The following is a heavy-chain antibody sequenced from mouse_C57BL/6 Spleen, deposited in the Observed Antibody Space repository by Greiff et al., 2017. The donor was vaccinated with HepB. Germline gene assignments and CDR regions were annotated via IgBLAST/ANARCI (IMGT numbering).Heavy chain of an antibody. J-gene: IGHJ3*01. V-gene: IGHV1-80*01. CDR2: IYPGDGDT. CDR3: AREGYYGLAY. Sequence: QVQLKESGAELVKPGASVKISCKASGYAFSSYWMNWVKQRPGKGLEWIGQIYPGDGDTNYNGKFKGKATLTADKSSSTAYMQLSSLTSEDSAVYFWAREGYYGLAYWGQGTLVTVSA. CDR1: GYAFSSYW. D-gene: IGHD2-1*01.